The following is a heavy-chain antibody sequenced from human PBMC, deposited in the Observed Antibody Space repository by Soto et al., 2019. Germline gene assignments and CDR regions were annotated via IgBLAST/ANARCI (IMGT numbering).Heavy chain of an antibody. CDR1: GGTFSSYA. CDR3: ARRLEYCSGGSCYSYFDY. J-gene: IGHJ4*02. Sequence: SVKVSCKASGGTFSSYAISWVRQAPGQGLEWMGGIIPIFGTANYAQKFQGRVTITADESTSTAYMELSSLRSEDTAVYYCARRLEYCSGGSCYSYFDYWGQGTLVTVSS. CDR2: IIPIFGTA. D-gene: IGHD2-15*01. V-gene: IGHV1-69*13.